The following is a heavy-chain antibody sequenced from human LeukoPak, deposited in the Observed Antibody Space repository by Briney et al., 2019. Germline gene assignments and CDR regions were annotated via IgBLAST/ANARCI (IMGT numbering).Heavy chain of an antibody. D-gene: IGHD2-2*01. CDR1: GFTFSSYW. Sequence: RSGGSLRLSCAASGFTFSSYWMSWVRQAPGKGLEWVANINQDGSEKFYVDSVKGRFTISRDNAKNSLYLQMNSLRAEDTAVYYCARSYCSSTSCYADHSYYYIDVWGKGTTVTVSS. J-gene: IGHJ6*03. CDR2: INQDGSEK. CDR3: ARSYCSSTSCYADHSYYYIDV. V-gene: IGHV3-7*01.